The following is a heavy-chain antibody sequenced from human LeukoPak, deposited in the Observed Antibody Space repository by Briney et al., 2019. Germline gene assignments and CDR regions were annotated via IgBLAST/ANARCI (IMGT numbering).Heavy chain of an antibody. V-gene: IGHV1-24*01. Sequence: ASVKVSCKASGGTFSSYAISRVRQAPGQGLEWMGGFDPEDGETIYAQKFQGRVTMTEDTSTDTAYMELSSLRSEDTAVYYCAYCSSTSCYRGAFDIWGQGTMVTVSS. CDR3: AYCSSTSCYRGAFDI. CDR2: FDPEDGET. CDR1: GGTFSSYA. D-gene: IGHD2-2*01. J-gene: IGHJ3*02.